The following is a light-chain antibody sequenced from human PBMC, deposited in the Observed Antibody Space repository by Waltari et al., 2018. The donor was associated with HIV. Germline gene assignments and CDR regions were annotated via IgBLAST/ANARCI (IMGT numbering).Light chain of an antibody. V-gene: IGLV1-51*01. CDR2: DNN. CDR1: SSNIANNY. J-gene: IGLJ2*01. Sequence: QSVLTQPPAVSAAPGQTVTISCSGSSSNIANNYVSWYQKLPGTAPKLLIYDNNRRSAGIPDRLSGSKSGTSATLAIAGLQTGDEADYYCGTWDTSLSAGVVGGGTKVTVL. CDR3: GTWDTSLSAGV.